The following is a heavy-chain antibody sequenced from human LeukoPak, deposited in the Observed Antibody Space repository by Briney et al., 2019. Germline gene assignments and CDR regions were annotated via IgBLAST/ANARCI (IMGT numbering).Heavy chain of an antibody. V-gene: IGHV3-9*01. D-gene: IGHD2-2*01. Sequence: GGSLRLSCAASGFTFDDYAMHWVRQAPGKGLEWVSGISWNSGSMGYADSVKGRFTISRDNAKNSLYLQMNSLRAEDTALYYCAKGRGGSSTSALWFDPWGQGTLVTVSS. CDR2: ISWNSGSM. CDR3: AKGRGGSSTSALWFDP. CDR1: GFTFDDYA. J-gene: IGHJ5*02.